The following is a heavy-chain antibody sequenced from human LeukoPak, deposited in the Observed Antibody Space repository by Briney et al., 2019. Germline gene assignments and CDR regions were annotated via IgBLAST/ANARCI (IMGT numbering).Heavy chain of an antibody. CDR2: IYHSGST. Sequence: SETLSLTCAVSGGSISSSNWWSWVRQPPGKGLEWIGEIYHSGSTNYNPSLKSRVTISVDKSKNQFSLKLSSVTAADTAVYYCARRGGLTIFGVVMEYYFDYWGQGTLVTVSS. CDR1: GGSISSSNW. J-gene: IGHJ4*02. D-gene: IGHD3-3*01. CDR3: ARRGGLTIFGVVMEYYFDY. V-gene: IGHV4-4*02.